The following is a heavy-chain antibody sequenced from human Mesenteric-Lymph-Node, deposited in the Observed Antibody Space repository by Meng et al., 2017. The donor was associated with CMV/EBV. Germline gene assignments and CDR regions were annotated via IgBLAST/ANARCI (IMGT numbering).Heavy chain of an antibody. CDR2: IKHDGSEK. CDR1: GFTFTTYW. CDR3: ARDQYYDFWSHYYPPDY. J-gene: IGHJ4*02. D-gene: IGHD3-3*01. Sequence: GESLKISCVASGFTFTTYWMTWVRQAPGKGLEWVATIKHDGSEKYYVDSVKGRFTISRDNDKKSLYLQMSSLRVEDTAVYLCARDQYYDFWSHYYPPDYWGQGTLVTVSS. V-gene: IGHV3-7*01.